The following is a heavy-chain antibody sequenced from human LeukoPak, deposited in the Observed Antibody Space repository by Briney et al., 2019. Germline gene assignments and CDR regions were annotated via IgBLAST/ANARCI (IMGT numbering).Heavy chain of an antibody. CDR2: ISGSGGST. J-gene: IGHJ5*02. D-gene: IGHD2-2*01. CDR1: GFTFSSYA. CDR3: AKPLAIVPAATNWFDP. V-gene: IGHV3-23*01. Sequence: PGGSLRLSCAASGFTFSSYAMSWVRQAPGKGLEWVSAISGSGGSTYYADSVKGRFTISRDNSKNTLYLQMNSLRAEDTAVYYCAKPLAIVPAATNWFDPWGQGTLVTVSS.